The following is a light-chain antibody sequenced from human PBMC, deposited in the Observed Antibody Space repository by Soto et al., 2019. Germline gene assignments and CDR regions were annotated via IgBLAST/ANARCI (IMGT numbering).Light chain of an antibody. CDR1: QSIGSW. CDR2: DAS. Sequence: DIQMTQSPSTLSASVGDRVTITCRASQSIGSWLAWYQQKPGKAPNLLIYDASRLESGVPSRFRGSGSGTEVTRTISSLQPDDFATYYCQQYNSYSHVYAFGQGTKLQIK. CDR3: QQYNSYSHVYA. J-gene: IGKJ2*01. V-gene: IGKV1-5*01.